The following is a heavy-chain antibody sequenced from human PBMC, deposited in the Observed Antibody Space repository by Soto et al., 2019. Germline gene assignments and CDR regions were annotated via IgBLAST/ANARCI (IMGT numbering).Heavy chain of an antibody. J-gene: IGHJ2*01. CDR2: ISYDGSNK. CDR3: ARGPDSGSDYGWYFDL. CDR1: GFTFSSYA. Sequence: QVQLVESGGGVVQPGRSLRLSCAASGFTFSSYAMHWVRQAPGKGLEWVAVISYDGSNKYYEDSVKGRFTITGDNSSNTMYLQMTSLSAEDLAVYYCARGPDSGSDYGWYFDLWCRGTLVTVSS. D-gene: IGHD1-26*01. V-gene: IGHV3-30-3*01.